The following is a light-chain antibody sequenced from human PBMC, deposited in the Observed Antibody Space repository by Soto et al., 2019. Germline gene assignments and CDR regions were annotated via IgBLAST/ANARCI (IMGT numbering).Light chain of an antibody. Sequence: DIQMTQSPSSLSASVGDRVTISCRASQSISMYLNWYQHKPGKAPTLLIYATSSLQTGVPSRFSGSGSGTDFTLTISSLQPEDFATYYCQQSFNMPLTFGGGTKVQIK. J-gene: IGKJ4*01. CDR3: QQSFNMPLT. V-gene: IGKV1-39*01. CDR1: QSISMY. CDR2: ATS.